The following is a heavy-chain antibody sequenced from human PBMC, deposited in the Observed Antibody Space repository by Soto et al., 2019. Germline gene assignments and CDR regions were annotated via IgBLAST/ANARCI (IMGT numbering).Heavy chain of an antibody. CDR3: ARDKFPAMLRYFNVGFQH. V-gene: IGHV4-34*01. J-gene: IGHJ1*01. CDR2: INHSGST. Sequence: QVQLQQWGAGLLKPSETLSLTCAVYGGSFSGYYWSWIRQPPGKGLEWIGVINHSGSTNYNPPLKSPLTLSVDTSKPQFSLNQSSVTAADTAVYYCARDKFPAMLRYFNVGFQHWGQGTLVTVSS. CDR1: GGSFSGYY. D-gene: IGHD2-2*01.